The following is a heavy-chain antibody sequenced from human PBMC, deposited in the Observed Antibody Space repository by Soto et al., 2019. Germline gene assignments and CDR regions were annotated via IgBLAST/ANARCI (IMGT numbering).Heavy chain of an antibody. CDR2: ISSTTNYI. CDR1: GFTFTRYS. J-gene: IGHJ4*02. Sequence: EVQLVESGGGLVKPGGSLRLSCAAPGFTFTRYSMNWVRQAPGKGVERVSSISSTTNYIYYGDSMKGRFTISRDNAKNSLYLEMNSLRAEDTAVYYCARESEDLTSNFDYWGQGTLVTVSS. CDR3: ARESEDLTSNFDY. V-gene: IGHV3-21*06.